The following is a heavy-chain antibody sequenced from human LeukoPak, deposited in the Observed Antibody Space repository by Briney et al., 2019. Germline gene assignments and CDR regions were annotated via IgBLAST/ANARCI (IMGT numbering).Heavy chain of an antibody. Sequence: ASETLSLTCTVSGGSISSYYWSWIRQPPGKGLEWIGYIYYSGSTNYNPSLKSRVTISVDTSKNQFSLKLSSVTAADTAVYYCARQRGEIDLPQDYWGQGTLVTVSS. CDR1: GGSISSYY. J-gene: IGHJ4*02. D-gene: IGHD3-10*01. CDR2: IYYSGST. V-gene: IGHV4-59*08. CDR3: ARQRGEIDLPQDY.